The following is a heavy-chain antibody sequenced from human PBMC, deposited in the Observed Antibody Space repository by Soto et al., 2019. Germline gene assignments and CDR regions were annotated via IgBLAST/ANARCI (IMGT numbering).Heavy chain of an antibody. Sequence: SETLSLTCTVSGVSISSYYWSWIRQPPGKGLEWIGYIYYSGSTNYNPSLKSRVTISVDTSKNQFSLKLSSVTAADTAVYYCASFPLDPYYMDVWGKGTTVTVSS. J-gene: IGHJ6*03. CDR2: IYYSGST. CDR1: GVSISSYY. V-gene: IGHV4-59*01. CDR3: ASFPLDPYYMDV.